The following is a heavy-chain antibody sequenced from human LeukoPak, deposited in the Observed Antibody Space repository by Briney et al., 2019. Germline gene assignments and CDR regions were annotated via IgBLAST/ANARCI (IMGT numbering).Heavy chain of an antibody. J-gene: IGHJ4*02. Sequence: GGSLRLSCAASGFTSSSYAMHWVRQAPGKGLEWVAVISYDGSNKYYADSVKGRFTISRDNSKNTLYLQMNSLRAEDTAVYYCARDDDNYFDYWGQGTLVTVSS. V-gene: IGHV3-30-3*01. CDR3: ARDDDNYFDY. CDR1: GFTSSSYA. D-gene: IGHD1-1*01. CDR2: ISYDGSNK.